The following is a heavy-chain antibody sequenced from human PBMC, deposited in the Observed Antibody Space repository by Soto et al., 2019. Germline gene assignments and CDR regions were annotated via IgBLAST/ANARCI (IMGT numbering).Heavy chain of an antibody. CDR2: IYWDDDK. CDR1: WFSLSTSGVG. CDR3: AHIHAKYSYGYIFDY. D-gene: IGHD5-18*01. Sequence: SRPTLVNSTQTLTLTGTFSWFSLSTSGVGVGWIRQPPGKALEWLALIYWDDDKRYSPSLKSRLTITKDTSKNQVVLTMTNMDPVDTATYYCAHIHAKYSYGYIFDYWGQGTLVTVSS. V-gene: IGHV2-5*02. J-gene: IGHJ4*02.